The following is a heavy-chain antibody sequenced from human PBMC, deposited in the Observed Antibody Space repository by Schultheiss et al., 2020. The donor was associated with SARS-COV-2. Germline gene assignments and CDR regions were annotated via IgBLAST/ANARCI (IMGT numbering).Heavy chain of an antibody. J-gene: IGHJ6*02. CDR3: ARSRTGGVGMDV. D-gene: IGHD7-27*01. Sequence: SVKVSCKASGGTFSSYAISWVRQAPGQGLEWMGGIIPIFGTANYAQKFQGRVTITADESTITAYMELSSLRSEDTAVYYCARSRTGGVGMDVWGQGTTVTVSS. CDR1: GGTFSSYA. CDR2: IIPIFGTA. V-gene: IGHV1-69*13.